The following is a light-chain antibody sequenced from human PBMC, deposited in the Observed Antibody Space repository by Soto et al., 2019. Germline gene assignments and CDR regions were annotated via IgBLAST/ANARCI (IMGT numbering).Light chain of an antibody. CDR2: TTS. CDR1: QGFRNE. J-gene: IGKJ4*01. CDR3: LQDYKYPLT. Sequence: AIQMSQSPSSLSAPVGDRVTITCRAGQGFRNELGCYQQKPGKAPKLLIYTTSTLQIGFPSRFTGSVSGTDFTLTISSLHPEDFATYYRLQDYKYPLTVGGGTKVDIK. V-gene: IGKV1-6*01.